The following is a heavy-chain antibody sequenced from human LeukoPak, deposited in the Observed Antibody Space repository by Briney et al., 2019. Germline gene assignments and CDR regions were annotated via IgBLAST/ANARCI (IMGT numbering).Heavy chain of an antibody. CDR3: ARDFLPYSMVRGVRFDAFDI. CDR2: INPSGGST. J-gene: IGHJ3*02. D-gene: IGHD3-10*01. V-gene: IGHV1-46*01. CDR1: GYTFTSYY. Sequence: ASVKVSCKASGYTFTSYYMHWVRQAPGQGLEWMGIINPSGGSTSYAQKFQGRVTMTRDTSTSTVYMELSSLRSEDTAVYYCARDFLPYSMVRGVRFDAFDIWGQGTMVTVSS.